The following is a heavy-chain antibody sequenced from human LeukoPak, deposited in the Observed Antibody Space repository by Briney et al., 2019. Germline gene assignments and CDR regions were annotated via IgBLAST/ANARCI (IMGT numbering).Heavy chain of an antibody. J-gene: IGHJ6*03. CDR1: GGSISSSSYY. CDR3: ARGGYLRARYYYYMDV. Sequence: KPSETLSLTCTVSGGSISSSSYYWGWIRQPPGKGLEWIGSIYYSGSTYYNPSLKSRVTISVDTSKNQFSLKLSSVTAADTAVYYCARGGYLRARYYYYMDVWGKGTTVTVSS. D-gene: IGHD4-17*01. CDR2: IYYSGST. V-gene: IGHV4-39*01.